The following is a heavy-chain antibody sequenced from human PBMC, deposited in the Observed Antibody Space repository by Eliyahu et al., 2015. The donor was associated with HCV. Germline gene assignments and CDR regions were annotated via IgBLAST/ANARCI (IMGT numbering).Heavy chain of an antibody. Sequence: QVQLVESGGXVVQPGRSLRLSXATSXFTFRSHGMHWVRQAPXKGPXWVAVLPXDGSNVYXAXPVKGRFTVSRDSSRNIVYLQMNSLRAEDTALYYCAKPKGPGPGLEWLLDSWGQGTLVTVSS. V-gene: IGHV3-30*18. D-gene: IGHD3-3*01. CDR3: AKPKGPGPGLEWLLDS. CDR2: LPXDGSNV. CDR1: XFTFRSHG. J-gene: IGHJ4*02.